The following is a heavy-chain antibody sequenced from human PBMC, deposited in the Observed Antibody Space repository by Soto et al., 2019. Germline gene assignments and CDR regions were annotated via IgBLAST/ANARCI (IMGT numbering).Heavy chain of an antibody. J-gene: IGHJ1*01. V-gene: IGHV3-15*07. CDR1: GFTFSNAW. CDR2: IKSKTDGGTT. Sequence: EVQLVESGGGLVKPGGSLRLSCAASGFTFSNAWMNWVRQSPGKGLEWVGRIKSKTDGGTTDYAAPVKGRFTISRDDSKSPLYRQMNSVKTEDTAVYYCTTGPDYYDRSGYSKSAEYFQHWGQGTLVTVSS. D-gene: IGHD3-22*01. CDR3: TTGPDYYDRSGYSKSAEYFQH.